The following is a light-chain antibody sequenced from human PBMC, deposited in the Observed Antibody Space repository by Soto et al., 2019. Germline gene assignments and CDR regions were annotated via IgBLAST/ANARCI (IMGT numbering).Light chain of an antibody. Sequence: QPVLTQSPSASVTPGQSVTISCSGTSSNIGNNYVCWYQQLPGTAPKLLIYRNSQRPSGVPDRFSGSKSGTSASLAISGLRSDDEADYYCAVWDDSLSGVVVGGGTQLTVL. CDR3: AVWDDSLSGVV. CDR1: SSNIGNNY. J-gene: IGLJ2*01. CDR2: RNS. V-gene: IGLV1-47*01.